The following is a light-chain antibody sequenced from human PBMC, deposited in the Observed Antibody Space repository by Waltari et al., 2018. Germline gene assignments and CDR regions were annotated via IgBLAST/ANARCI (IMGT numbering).Light chain of an antibody. Sequence: SSELTQDPAVSVSLGQTVSRTCHGDSLPPHAPTWYQQKPGQAPILVIFSVDDRPSGIPDRFSGSLSGDTASLTITGTQAEDEADYYCNSRDPTTNAVVFGGGTRLTVL. CDR2: SVD. CDR1: SLPPHA. CDR3: NSRDPTTNAVV. V-gene: IGLV3-19*01. J-gene: IGLJ2*01.